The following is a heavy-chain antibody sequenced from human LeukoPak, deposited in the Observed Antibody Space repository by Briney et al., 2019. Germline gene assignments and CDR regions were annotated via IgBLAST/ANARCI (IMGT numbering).Heavy chain of an antibody. CDR3: AREGTYYYDSSGYPIDY. Sequence: GAPVKVSCKASGYTFTSYGISWVRQAPGQGLEWMGGFSAYNGNTNYAQKLQGRVTMTTDTSTSTAYMELRSLRSDDTAVYYCAREGTYYYDSSGYPIDYWGQGTLVTVSS. CDR2: FSAYNGNT. V-gene: IGHV1-18*01. D-gene: IGHD3-22*01. CDR1: GYTFTSYG. J-gene: IGHJ4*02.